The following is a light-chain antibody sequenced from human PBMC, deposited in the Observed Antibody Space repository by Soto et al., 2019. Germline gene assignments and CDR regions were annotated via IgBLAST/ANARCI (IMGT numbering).Light chain of an antibody. CDR3: QQRSNWPPV. J-gene: IGKJ5*01. V-gene: IGKV3D-15*01. CDR2: GAS. CDR1: QSVSSN. Sequence: EIVMTQSPATLSVSPGERATLSCRASQSVSSNLAWYQQKPGQAPRLLIYGASRRATGIPDRVNGRGSGTEFTLIISSLQSEDSAVYYCQQRSNWPPVFGQGTRLEIK.